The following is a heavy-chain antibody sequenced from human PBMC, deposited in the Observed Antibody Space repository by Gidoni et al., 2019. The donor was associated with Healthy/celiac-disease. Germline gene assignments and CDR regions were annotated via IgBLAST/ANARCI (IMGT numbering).Heavy chain of an antibody. J-gene: IGHJ6*02. CDR3: AKDILRYCSSTSCPLYVMDV. V-gene: IGHV3-9*01. CDR1: VCTFDGYA. CDR2: IRWHSGSI. D-gene: IGHD2-2*01. Sequence: EVQLVEEGGGLVQPGRYRRRARAASVCTFDGYAIHWFRQAPGRGLEWVSGIRWHSGSIGYADSVKGRFTISRDNAKNSLYLQMNSLRAEDTALYYCAKDILRYCSSTSCPLYVMDVWGQGTPVTVSS.